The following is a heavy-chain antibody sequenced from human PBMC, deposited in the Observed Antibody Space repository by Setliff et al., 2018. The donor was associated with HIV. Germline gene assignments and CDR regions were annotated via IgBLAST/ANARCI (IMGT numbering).Heavy chain of an antibody. V-gene: IGHV1-18*01. CDR3: AARGAGSFDY. CDR1: GYTFTSYA. J-gene: IGHJ4*02. CDR2: ISTYNGNT. Sequence: ASVKVSCKASGYTFTSYAMHWVRQAPGQRLEWMGWISTYNGNTNYAQKLQGRVTMTTDTSTSTAYMELRSLRSDDTAVYYCAARGAGSFDYWGQGTLVTAPQ. D-gene: IGHD6-19*01.